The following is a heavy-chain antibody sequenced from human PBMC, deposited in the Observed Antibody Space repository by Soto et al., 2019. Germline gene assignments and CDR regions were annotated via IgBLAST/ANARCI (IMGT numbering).Heavy chain of an antibody. CDR3: ARVRGLWSGYYPYYYYYGMDV. CDR1: GFTFSSYS. J-gene: IGHJ6*02. V-gene: IGHV3-21*01. D-gene: IGHD3-3*01. CDR2: ISSSSSYI. Sequence: KPGGSLRLSCAASGFTFSSYSMNWVRQAPGKGLEWVSSISSSSSYIYYADSVKGRFTISRDNAKNSLYLQMNSLRAEDTAVYYCARVRGLWSGYYPYYYYYGMDVWGQGTTVTVSS.